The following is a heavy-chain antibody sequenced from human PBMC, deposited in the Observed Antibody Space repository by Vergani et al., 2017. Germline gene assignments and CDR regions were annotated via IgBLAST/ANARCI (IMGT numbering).Heavy chain of an antibody. D-gene: IGHD3-22*01. Sequence: EVQLVESGGGLVQPGGSLRLSCPASGFTFSSSLMCWVRQAPGKGLVWVAKKKQDGSEKYYVDSVKGRFTISRYNAKNSMYLQMKILRAEETAVYYCARDSVYYDSSGYYSGYYYYMDVWGKGTTVTVSS. CDR2: KKQDGSEK. J-gene: IGHJ6*03. V-gene: IGHV3-7*01. CDR3: ARDSVYYDSSGYYSGYYYYMDV. CDR1: GFTFSSSL.